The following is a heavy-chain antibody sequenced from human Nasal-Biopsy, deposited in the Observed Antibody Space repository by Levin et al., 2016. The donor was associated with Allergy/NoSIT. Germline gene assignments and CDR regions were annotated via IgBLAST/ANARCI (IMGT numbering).Heavy chain of an antibody. V-gene: IGHV3-66*01. CDR1: GFPISSKY. CDR2: IYGGETT. Sequence: GESLKISCAASGFPISSKYMTWVRQAPGKGLEWISSIYGGETTYYIGSVKGRFTISRDNSKNTVHLQMNSLRAEDTAVYYCARYSGYDYGDWYFDYWGQGTLVTVSS. D-gene: IGHD5-12*01. CDR3: ARYSGYDYGDWYFDY. J-gene: IGHJ4*02.